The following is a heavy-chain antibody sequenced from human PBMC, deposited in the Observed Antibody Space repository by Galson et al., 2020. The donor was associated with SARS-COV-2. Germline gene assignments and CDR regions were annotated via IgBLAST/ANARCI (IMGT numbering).Heavy chain of an antibody. CDR2: LNTNSGNT. D-gene: IGHD3-3*01. J-gene: IGHJ5*02. V-gene: IGHV1-8*01. CDR1: GYPFIRYD. CDR3: ARASITVIFGRSWFDP. Sequence: GESLKISCKASGYPFIRYDVHWVRQAPGQGLEWMGCLNTNSGNTAYAQKFQGRVTMTSDSASSTVYMELRSLTSEDTAMYYCARASITVIFGRSWFDPWGQGTPVTVSS.